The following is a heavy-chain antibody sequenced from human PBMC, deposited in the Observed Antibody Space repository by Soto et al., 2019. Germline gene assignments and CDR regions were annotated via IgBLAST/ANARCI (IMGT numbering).Heavy chain of an antibody. Sequence: EVQLVESGGGLVLPGGSLRLSCAASGFTFSRYWMHWVRQAPGKGLVWVSRISSYGSETHYAESVKGRFTISRDNAKNTLYLQMKSLRADDTAVYYCASNYAYAEGYYWYGIDVWGQGTTVTVSS. CDR2: ISSYGSET. V-gene: IGHV3-74*01. D-gene: IGHD3-16*01. CDR1: GFTFSRYW. J-gene: IGHJ6*02. CDR3: ASNYAYAEGYYWYGIDV.